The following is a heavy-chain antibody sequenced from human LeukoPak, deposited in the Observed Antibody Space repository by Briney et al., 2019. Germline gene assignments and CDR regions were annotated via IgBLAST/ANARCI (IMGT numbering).Heavy chain of an antibody. Sequence: PGGSLRLSCAASGFTFSSYWMSWVRPAPGKGREWVANIKQDGSEKYHVDSVKGRFTISRDNAKNSLYLQMNSLRAEDTAVYYCARVRTHDYGDYFDYWGQGTLVTVSS. J-gene: IGHJ4*02. CDR1: GFTFSSYW. V-gene: IGHV3-7*01. CDR3: ARVRTHDYGDYFDY. CDR2: IKQDGSEK. D-gene: IGHD4-17*01.